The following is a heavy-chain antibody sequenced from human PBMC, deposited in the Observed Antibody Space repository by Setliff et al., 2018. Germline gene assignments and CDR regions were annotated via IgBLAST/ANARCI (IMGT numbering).Heavy chain of an antibody. D-gene: IGHD3-10*01. CDR3: ARHDGRGGGLLWFGELLSDHDAFDI. V-gene: IGHV4-30-4*08. Sequence: PSETLSLTCTVSGGSISSGDYYWSWIRQPPGKGLEWIGYIYSSGSTYHNPSLKSRVTISVDTSKNQFSLKLSSVTAADTAVYYCARHDGRGGGLLWFGELLSDHDAFDIWGRGTMVT. CDR1: GGSISSGDYY. J-gene: IGHJ3*02. CDR2: IYSSGST.